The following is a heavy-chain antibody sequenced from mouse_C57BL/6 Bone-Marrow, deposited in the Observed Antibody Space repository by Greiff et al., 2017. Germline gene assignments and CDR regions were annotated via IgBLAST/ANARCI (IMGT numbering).Heavy chain of an antibody. Sequence: QVQLQQPGAELVMPGASVKLSCKASGYTFTSYWMHWVKQRPGQGLEWIGEIDPSDSYTNYNQKFKGKSTLTVDKSSSTAYMQLSSLTSEDSAVYYCARESSGYAIDYWGQGTSVTVSS. D-gene: IGHD3-2*02. CDR2: IDPSDSYT. J-gene: IGHJ4*01. CDR1: GYTFTSYW. CDR3: ARESSGYAIDY. V-gene: IGHV1-69*01.